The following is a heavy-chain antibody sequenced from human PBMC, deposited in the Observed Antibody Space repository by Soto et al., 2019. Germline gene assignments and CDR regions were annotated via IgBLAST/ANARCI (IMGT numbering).Heavy chain of an antibody. Sequence: ASVKVSCKASGYTFTGYYMHWVRQAPGQGLEWMGWINPNSGGTNYAQKFQGWVTMTRDTSISTAYMELSRLGSDDTAVYYCARAVDIWGSYRSEDTAFDIWGQGTMVTVSS. CDR1: GYTFTGYY. D-gene: IGHD3-16*02. V-gene: IGHV1-2*04. J-gene: IGHJ3*02. CDR2: INPNSGGT. CDR3: ARAVDIWGSYRSEDTAFDI.